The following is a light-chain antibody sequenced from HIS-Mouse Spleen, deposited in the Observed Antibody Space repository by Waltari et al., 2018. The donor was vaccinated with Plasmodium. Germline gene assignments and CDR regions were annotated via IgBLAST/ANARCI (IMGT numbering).Light chain of an antibody. CDR1: QSVSSN. J-gene: IGKJ3*01. V-gene: IGKV3-15*01. CDR3: QQYNNGSFT. CDR2: GAS. Sequence: EIVMTQSPATLSVSPGERATLSCRASQSVSSNLAWYQQKPGQAPRLLIYGASTRATGIPDRFSGSGSGTEFTLTISSLQSEDFAVYYCQQYNNGSFTFGPGTKVDIK.